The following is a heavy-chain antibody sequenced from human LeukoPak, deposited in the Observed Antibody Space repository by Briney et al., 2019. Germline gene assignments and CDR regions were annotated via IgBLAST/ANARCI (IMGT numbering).Heavy chain of an antibody. J-gene: IGHJ4*02. CDR1: XGTFISYA. Sequence: XASXGTFISYAISWVRQAPGQGLEWMGGIIPIFGTANYAQKFQGRVTITADESTSTAYMELSRQRYEETAVYYCASDDSSGYYGSAMKSFDYWGQGTLVTVSS. CDR2: IIPIFGTA. D-gene: IGHD3-22*01. CDR3: ASDDSSGYYGSAMKSFDY. V-gene: IGHV1-69*01.